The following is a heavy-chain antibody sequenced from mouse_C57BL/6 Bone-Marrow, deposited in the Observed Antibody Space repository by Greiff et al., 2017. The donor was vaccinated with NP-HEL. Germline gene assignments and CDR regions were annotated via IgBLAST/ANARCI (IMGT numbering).Heavy chain of an antibody. CDR3: ARRGPFGTLYAMDY. CDR2: IYPSDSET. CDR1: GYTFTSYW. J-gene: IGHJ4*01. V-gene: IGHV1-61*01. Sequence: QVQLQQPGAELVRPGSSVKLSCKASGYTFTSYWMDWVKQRPGQGLEWIGNIYPSDSETHYNQKFKDKATLTVDKSSSTAYMQLCSLTSEDSAVYYCARRGPFGTLYAMDYWGQGTSVTVSS. D-gene: IGHD1-1*02.